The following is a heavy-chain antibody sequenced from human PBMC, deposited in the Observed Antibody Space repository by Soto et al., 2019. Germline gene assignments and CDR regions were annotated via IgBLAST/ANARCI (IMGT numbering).Heavy chain of an antibody. CDR3: AADVVGYCSGGSCDLLVLYY. D-gene: IGHD2-15*01. CDR1: GFTFTSSS. Sequence: SVKVSCKASGFTFTSSSMQWVRQARGQRLEWIGWIVVGSGNTNYAQKFQQRVTITRDMSTSTAYMELSSLRSEDTAVYYCAADVVGYCSGGSCDLLVLYYWGQGTLVTVS. J-gene: IGHJ4*02. V-gene: IGHV1-58*02. CDR2: IVVGSGNT.